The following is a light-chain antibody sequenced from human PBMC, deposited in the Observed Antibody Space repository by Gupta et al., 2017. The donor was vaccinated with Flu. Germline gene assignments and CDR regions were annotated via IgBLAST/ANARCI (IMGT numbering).Light chain of an antibody. CDR2: DVT. CDR3: SSYTSSRIVV. V-gene: IGLV2-14*01. Sequence: QSALTQPASVSGSPGQSITISCSGTSSDVGGYNYVSWYQQYPGRVPKLMIYDVTNRPSGVSNRFSGSKSGNTVSLTISGLQAEDEADYYCSSYTSSRIVVFGGGTKVTVL. J-gene: IGLJ2*01. CDR1: SSDVGGYNY.